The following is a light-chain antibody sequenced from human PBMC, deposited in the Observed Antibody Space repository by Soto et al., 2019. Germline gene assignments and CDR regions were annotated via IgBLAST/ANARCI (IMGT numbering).Light chain of an antibody. CDR1: SSDVGGYNS. CDR3: SSYAGSNNVL. J-gene: IGLJ3*02. V-gene: IGLV2-8*01. Sequence: QSVLTQPPSASGSPGQSVTISCTGTSSDVGGYNSVSWYQQHPGKAPKVIIYKVTKRPSGVPDRFSGSKSGNTASLTVSGLQAEDDADYYCSSYAGSNNVLFGGGTKLTVL. CDR2: KVT.